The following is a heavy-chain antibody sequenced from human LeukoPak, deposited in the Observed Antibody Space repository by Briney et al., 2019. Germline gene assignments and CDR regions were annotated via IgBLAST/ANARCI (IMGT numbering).Heavy chain of an antibody. CDR2: IGGSGTAT. Sequence: GGSLRLSCAASGFTFSSHAMSWVRQAPGKGLEWVSSIGGSGTATYYADSVKGRFTVSRDNSKNTLYLQMSSLRAEDTAVYYCAKDERNWNYNLASQTYDWGQGTLVTVSS. CDR1: GFTFSSHA. D-gene: IGHD1-7*01. V-gene: IGHV3-23*01. J-gene: IGHJ4*02. CDR3: AKDERNWNYNLASQTYD.